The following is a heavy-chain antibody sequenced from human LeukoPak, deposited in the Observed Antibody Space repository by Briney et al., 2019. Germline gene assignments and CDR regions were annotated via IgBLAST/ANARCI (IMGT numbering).Heavy chain of an antibody. V-gene: IGHV3-23*01. CDR3: AELGITMIGGV. D-gene: IGHD3-10*02. CDR2: SSGNGDS. J-gene: IGHJ6*04. CDR1: GFAFNSYV. Sequence: GGSRRLSCAASGFAFNSYVISWVRQAPGKGLEWVSSSSGNGDSYYGDSVKGRFTISRDNSRNTVYLQMNSLRAEDTAVYYCAELGITMIGGVWGKGTTVTISS.